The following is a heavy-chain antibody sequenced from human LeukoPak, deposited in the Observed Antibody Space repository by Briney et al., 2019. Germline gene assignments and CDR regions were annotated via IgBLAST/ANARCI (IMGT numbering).Heavy chain of an antibody. D-gene: IGHD4-17*01. V-gene: IGHV1-46*01. J-gene: IGHJ6*02. CDR2: INPSGGST. Sequence: GASVKVSCKASGYIFTSYYMHWVRQAPGQGLEWMGIINPSGGSTSYAQKFQGRVTMTRDTSTSTVYMELSSLRSEDTAVYYCARAKNARDPTVSYGMDVWGQGTTVTVSS. CDR1: GYIFTSYY. CDR3: ARAKNARDPTVSYGMDV.